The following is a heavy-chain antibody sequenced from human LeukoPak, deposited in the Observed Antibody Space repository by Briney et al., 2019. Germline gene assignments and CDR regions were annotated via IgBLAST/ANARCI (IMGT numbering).Heavy chain of an antibody. CDR1: GGTFSSYA. D-gene: IGHD3-10*01. CDR2: IIPIFGTA. Sequence: SVKVSCKASGGTFSSYAISWVRQAPGQGLEWMGGIIPIFGTANYAQKFQGRVTITADESTSTAYMELSSLRSEDTAVYYCATVGLWFGELYFDYWGQGTLVTVSS. CDR3: ATVGLWFGELYFDY. V-gene: IGHV1-69*13. J-gene: IGHJ4*02.